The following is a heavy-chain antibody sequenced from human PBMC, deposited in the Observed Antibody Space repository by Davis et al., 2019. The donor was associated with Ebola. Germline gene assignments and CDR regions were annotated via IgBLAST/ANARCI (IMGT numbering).Heavy chain of an antibody. Sequence: PGGSLRLSCVASGFRFSSYVMGWVRQAPGKGLEWVANIKQDGSEKYYVDSVKGRFTISRDNAKNSLYLQMNSLRAEDTAVYYCARQSDYWGQGTLVTVSS. CDR1: GFRFSSYV. V-gene: IGHV3-7*01. J-gene: IGHJ4*02. CDR3: ARQSDY. CDR2: IKQDGSEK.